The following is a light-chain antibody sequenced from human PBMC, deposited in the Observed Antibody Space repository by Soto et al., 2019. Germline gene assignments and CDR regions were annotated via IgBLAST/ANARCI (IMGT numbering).Light chain of an antibody. CDR2: GAS. CDR3: QHYGSALFT. V-gene: IGKV3-20*01. CDR1: QSFSSSY. J-gene: IGKJ2*01. Sequence: EIVLTQSPGTLSLSPGERATLSCRASQSFSSSYLAWYQQKPGQAPRLLIYGASSRATGIPDRFSGSGSGTDFTLTISSLEPEDFAVYYCQHYGSALFTFGQGTKLEIK.